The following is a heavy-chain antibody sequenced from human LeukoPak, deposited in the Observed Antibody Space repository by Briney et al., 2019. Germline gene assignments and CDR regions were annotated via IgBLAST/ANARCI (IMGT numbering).Heavy chain of an antibody. CDR3: VQGGNMAARVPVGLDQ. CDR2: ISTTSGTI. J-gene: IGHJ4*02. Sequence: GGSLRLSCAASGFTFSSYSMNWVRQAPGKGLEWVSYISTTSGTIYYADPVGARFTISRDNSKNTVYLQMSSLRAEDTAVYYCVQGGNMAARVPVGLDQWGQGTLVTVSS. CDR1: GFTFSSYS. D-gene: IGHD6-6*01. V-gene: IGHV3-48*04.